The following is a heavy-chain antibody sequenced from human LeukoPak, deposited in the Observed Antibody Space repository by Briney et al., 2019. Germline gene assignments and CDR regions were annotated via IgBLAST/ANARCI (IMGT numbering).Heavy chain of an antibody. J-gene: IGHJ4*02. CDR1: GGSISSYY. Sequence: PSETLSLTCTVSGGSISSYYWSWIRQPAGKGLEWIGRIYTSGSTNYNPSPKSRVTMSVDTSKNQFSLKLSSVTAADTAVYYCASIRYYDSSGYYYDYWGQGTLVTVSS. CDR3: ASIRYYDSSGYYYDY. V-gene: IGHV4-4*07. CDR2: IYTSGST. D-gene: IGHD3-22*01.